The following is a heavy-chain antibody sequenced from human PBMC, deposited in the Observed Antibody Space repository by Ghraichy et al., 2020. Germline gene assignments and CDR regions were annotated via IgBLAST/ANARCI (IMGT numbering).Heavy chain of an antibody. V-gene: IGHV4-39*01. D-gene: IGHD2-2*01. CDR2: IYYSGST. J-gene: IGHJ3*02. CDR3: ARPGLLGYCSSTSCHGALDI. Sequence: SETLSLTCTVSGGSISSCSYYWGWLRQPPGKGLEWIGSIYYSGSTYYNPSLKRRVTLSVDTYKKQFSLKLSAVTAADTAVYYCARPGLLGYCSSTSCHGALDIWGQGTMVTVSS. CDR1: GGSISSCSYY.